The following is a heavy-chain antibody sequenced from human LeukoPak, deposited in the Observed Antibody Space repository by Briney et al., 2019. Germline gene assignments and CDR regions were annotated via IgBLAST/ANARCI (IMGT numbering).Heavy chain of an antibody. CDR2: IYHSGST. CDR3: ARAKVGASPDLLDY. Sequence: SETLSLTCTVSGYSISSGYYWGWIRQPPGKGLEWIGSIYHSGSTYYNPSLKSRVTISVDTSKNQFSLKLSSVTAADTAVYYCARAKVGASPDLLDYWGQGTLVTVSS. J-gene: IGHJ4*02. V-gene: IGHV4-38-2*02. CDR1: GYSISSGYY. D-gene: IGHD1-26*01.